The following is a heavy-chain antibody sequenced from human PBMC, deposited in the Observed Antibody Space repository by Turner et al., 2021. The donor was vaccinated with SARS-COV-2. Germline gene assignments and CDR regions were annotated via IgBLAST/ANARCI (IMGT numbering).Heavy chain of an antibody. Sequence: EVQVLDSGGTLVQPGGSLRLSCAVSGFIFSNYAMTWVRQAPGRGLEWVCSIFSDGDSTYYADSVKGRFTISRDDSKNTVSLQMNSLRAEDTALYYCAKTRGPVAFHPDSWGQGTLVTVSS. V-gene: IGHV3-23*01. CDR1: GFIFSNYA. CDR3: AKTRGPVAFHPDS. CDR2: IFSDGDST. D-gene: IGHD2-2*01. J-gene: IGHJ4*02.